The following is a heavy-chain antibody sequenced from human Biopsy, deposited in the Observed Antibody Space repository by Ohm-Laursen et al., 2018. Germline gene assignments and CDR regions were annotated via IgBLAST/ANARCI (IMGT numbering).Heavy chain of an antibody. CDR3: ATKLTGYFHH. Sequence: GSSVKVSCKAPEGTFSNYGVNWVRQAPGQGLEWLGGNIPILGTGNYAHQFQDRVTVVADTSTSTATIELRSLRSDDTAVYYCATKLTGYFHHWGQGTLVIVSS. V-gene: IGHV1-69*06. D-gene: IGHD3-9*01. CDR1: EGTFSNYG. CDR2: NIPILGTG. J-gene: IGHJ1*01.